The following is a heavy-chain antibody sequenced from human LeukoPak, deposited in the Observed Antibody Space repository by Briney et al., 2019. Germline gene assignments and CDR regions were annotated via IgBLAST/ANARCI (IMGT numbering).Heavy chain of an antibody. V-gene: IGHV4-61*02. CDR2: IYTSGST. D-gene: IGHD3-22*01. J-gene: IGHJ4*02. Sequence: SETLSLTCTVSGGSISSGSYYWSWIRQPAGEGLEWIGRIYTSGSTNYNPSLKSRVTISVDTSKNQFSLKLSSVTAADTAVYYCAREQYYYDSSGYPAKLSNDYWGQGTLVTVSS. CDR1: GGSISSGSYY. CDR3: AREQYYYDSSGYPAKLSNDY.